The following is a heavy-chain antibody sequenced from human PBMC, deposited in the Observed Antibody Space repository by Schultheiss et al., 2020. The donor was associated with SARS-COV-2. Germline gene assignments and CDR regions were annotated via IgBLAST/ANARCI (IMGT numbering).Heavy chain of an antibody. CDR3: ARDRYSSPRLWYYGMDV. D-gene: IGHD6-13*01. V-gene: IGHV3-30*03. CDR2: ISYDGSNK. Sequence: GESLKISCVGSGFTFSSYGMHWVRQAPGKGLEWVAVISYDGSNKYYAGSVKGRFTISRDNSKNTLYLQMNSLRAEDTAVYYCARDRYSSPRLWYYGMDVWGQGTTVTVSS. CDR1: GFTFSSYG. J-gene: IGHJ6*02.